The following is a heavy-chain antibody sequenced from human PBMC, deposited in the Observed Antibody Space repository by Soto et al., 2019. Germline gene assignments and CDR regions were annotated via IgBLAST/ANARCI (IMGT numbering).Heavy chain of an antibody. J-gene: IGHJ4*02. CDR3: AGWRYCSGGTCSLDN. CDR1: GDSISSSGYY. D-gene: IGHD2-15*01. CDR2: IYYSGST. V-gene: IGHV4-31*03. Sequence: QVQLQESGPGLVKPSQTLSLTCTVSGDSISSSGYYWSWIRQHPGKGLEWIGYIYYSGSTYYNPTLASRVRISVDTSKNQFSLTLSSVTDADTAVYYCAGWRYCSGGTCSLDNWGQGSLVTVSS.